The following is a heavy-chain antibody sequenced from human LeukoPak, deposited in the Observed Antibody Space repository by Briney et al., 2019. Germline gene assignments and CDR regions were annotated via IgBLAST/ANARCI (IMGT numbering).Heavy chain of an antibody. Sequence: SETLSLTCTDSGGSISSSTYYWGWIRQPPGKGLEWIGSMYDGGSTYYNPSLKSRVTISVDTSKNQFSLNLSSVTAADTAVYYCARHGELSVAATYYFAYWGQGTLVTVSS. D-gene: IGHD6-19*01. J-gene: IGHJ4*02. V-gene: IGHV4-39*01. CDR3: ARHGELSVAATYYFAY. CDR1: GGSISSSTYY. CDR2: MYDGGST.